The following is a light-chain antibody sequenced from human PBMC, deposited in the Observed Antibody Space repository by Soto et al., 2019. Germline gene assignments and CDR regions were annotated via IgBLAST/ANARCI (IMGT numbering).Light chain of an antibody. V-gene: IGKV1-5*01. J-gene: IGKJ2*01. Sequence: DIQMTQSPSTLSASVGDRVTITCRASQSISSWLAWYQQKPGKAPKLLIYDVSSLESGVPSRFSGSGSGTEFTLPISSLQPDDFATYYCQQYDSYSYTFGQGTKLEMK. CDR1: QSISSW. CDR3: QQYDSYSYT. CDR2: DVS.